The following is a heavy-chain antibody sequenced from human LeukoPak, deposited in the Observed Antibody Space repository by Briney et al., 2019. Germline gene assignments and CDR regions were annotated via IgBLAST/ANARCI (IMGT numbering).Heavy chain of an antibody. V-gene: IGHV1-2*02. D-gene: IGHD5-12*01. CDR2: INPNSGGT. J-gene: IGHJ4*02. CDR3: AREGSGYDSRVRSFDY. Sequence: ASVTVSCKASGYTFTGYYMHWVRQAAGQGLEWMGWINPNSGGTNYAQKFQGRVTMTRDTSISTAYMELSRLRSDDTAVYYCAREGSGYDSRVRSFDYWGQGTLVTVSS. CDR1: GYTFTGYY.